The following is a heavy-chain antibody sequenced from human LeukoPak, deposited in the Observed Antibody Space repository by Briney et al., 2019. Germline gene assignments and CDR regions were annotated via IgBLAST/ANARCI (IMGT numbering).Heavy chain of an antibody. V-gene: IGHV5-51*01. Sequence: GESLKISRNGSGYSFTSYWIAWVRQMPGKGLEWVGIIYPGDSDTRYSPSFQGQVTLSADKSITPAYLQWRRLKASGTAMYYCPRRLLTQYYYGSGSYYFDSWGQGTLVTVSS. CDR3: PRRLLTQYYYGSGSYYFDS. J-gene: IGHJ4*02. CDR1: GYSFTSYW. CDR2: IYPGDSDT. D-gene: IGHD3-10*01.